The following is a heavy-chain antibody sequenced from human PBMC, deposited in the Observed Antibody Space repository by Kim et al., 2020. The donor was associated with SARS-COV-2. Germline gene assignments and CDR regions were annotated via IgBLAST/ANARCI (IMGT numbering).Heavy chain of an antibody. CDR1: GFTFSSYS. CDR2: ISSSSSTI. CDR3: ARDGDFDWLLYKYYYGMDV. D-gene: IGHD3-9*01. Sequence: GGSLRLSCAASGFTFSSYSMNWVRQAPGKGLEWVSYISSSSSTICYADSVKGRFTISRDNANNSLYLQMNSLRDEDTAVYYCARDGDFDWLLYKYYYGMDVWGQGTTVTVSS. V-gene: IGHV3-48*02. J-gene: IGHJ6*02.